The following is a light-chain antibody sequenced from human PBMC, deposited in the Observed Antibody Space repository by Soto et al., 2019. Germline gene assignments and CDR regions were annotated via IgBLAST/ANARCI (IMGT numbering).Light chain of an antibody. CDR1: QTISSW. V-gene: IGKV1-5*03. J-gene: IGKJ1*01. CDR2: KAS. CDR3: QQYNSWT. Sequence: DIQMTQSPSTLSGAVGDRVTITCRASQTISSWLAWYQQKPGKAPKLLIYKASTLKSGVPSRFSGSGSGAEFTLTISSLQPDDSATYYCQQYNSWTFGQGTKVDI.